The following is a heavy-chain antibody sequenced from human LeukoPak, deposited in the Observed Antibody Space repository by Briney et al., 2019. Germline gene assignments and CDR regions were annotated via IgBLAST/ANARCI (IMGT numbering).Heavy chain of an antibody. CDR3: ARHGGQFWRGIRWFDP. CDR1: GGSISSYY. J-gene: IGHJ5*02. V-gene: IGHV4-59*08. D-gene: IGHD3-3*01. Sequence: PSETLSLTCTVSGGSISSYYWSWIRQPPGKGLEWIGYIYYSGSTNYNPSLKSRVTISVDTSKNQFSLKLSSVTAADTAVYYCARHGGQFWRGIRWFDPWGQGTLVTVSS. CDR2: IYYSGST.